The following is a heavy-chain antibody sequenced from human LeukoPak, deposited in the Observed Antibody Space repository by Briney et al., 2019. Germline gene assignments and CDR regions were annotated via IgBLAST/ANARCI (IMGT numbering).Heavy chain of an antibody. Sequence: GGSLRLSCEASGFTFSSYAMSWVRQAPGKGLEWVSAISGSGGSTYYADSVKGRFTISRDNSKNMLYLQMNSLRAEDTAVYYCAKGAHYYDSSGYFLYFDYWGQGTLVTVSS. CDR3: AKGAHYYDSSGYFLYFDY. CDR2: ISGSGGST. D-gene: IGHD3-22*01. V-gene: IGHV3-23*01. J-gene: IGHJ4*02. CDR1: GFTFSSYA.